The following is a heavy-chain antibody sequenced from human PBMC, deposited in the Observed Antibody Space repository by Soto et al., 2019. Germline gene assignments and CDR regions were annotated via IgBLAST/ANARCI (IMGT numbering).Heavy chain of an antibody. CDR3: ARPYSGGPNDPFDV. V-gene: IGHV5-51*01. Sequence: GESLKISCKGSGYSFTNYWIGWVRQMPGKGLEWMGIIYPGDSHAIYSPSFQGQVTMSADKSISTAYLQCSSLKSSDTAMDSCARPYSGGPNDPFDVWGQGTMVTVSS. CDR2: IYPGDSHA. CDR1: GYSFTNYW. D-gene: IGHD1-26*01. J-gene: IGHJ3*01.